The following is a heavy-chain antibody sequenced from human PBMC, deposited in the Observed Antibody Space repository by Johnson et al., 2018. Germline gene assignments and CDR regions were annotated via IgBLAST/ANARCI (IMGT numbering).Heavy chain of an antibody. CDR3: AGVRVGATTGQYFQH. V-gene: IGHV1-8*01. Sequence: QVQLVQSGAEVKKPGASVKVSCKASGYTFTIYDINWVRQATGQGLEWMGWMNPNSGNTGYAQKFHGRVTMTRNTSISTAYMELSRLRSEDTAVYYWAGVRVGATTGQYFQHWGQGTLVTVSS. CDR2: MNPNSGNT. J-gene: IGHJ1*01. D-gene: IGHD1-26*01. CDR1: GYTFTIYD.